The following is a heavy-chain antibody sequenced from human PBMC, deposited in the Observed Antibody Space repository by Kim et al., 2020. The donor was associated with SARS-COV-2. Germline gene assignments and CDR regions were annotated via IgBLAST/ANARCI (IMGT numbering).Heavy chain of an antibody. CDR1: GFTVSSNY. J-gene: IGHJ3*02. CDR3: ARDRRSWVLGSGWYDAFDI. Sequence: GGSLRLSCAASGFTVSSNYMSWVRQAPGKGLEWVSVIYSGGSTYYADSVKGRFTISRHNSKNTLYLQMNSLRAEDTAVYYCARDRRSWVLGSGWYDAFDIWGQGTMVTVSS. CDR2: IYSGGST. V-gene: IGHV3-53*04. D-gene: IGHD6-19*01.